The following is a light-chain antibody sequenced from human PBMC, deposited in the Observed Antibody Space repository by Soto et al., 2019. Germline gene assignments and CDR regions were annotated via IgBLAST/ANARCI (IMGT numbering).Light chain of an antibody. CDR2: AAS. J-gene: IGKJ1*01. Sequence: EIVLTQSPGTLSLSPGERATLSCRASQSVSSSYLAWYQQKPGQAPRLLIYAASSRATGIPDRFSGSGSVTDFTLTISRLEPEDFAVYYCQQYGSSSWTFGQGTTVEIK. CDR3: QQYGSSSWT. V-gene: IGKV3-20*01. CDR1: QSVSSSY.